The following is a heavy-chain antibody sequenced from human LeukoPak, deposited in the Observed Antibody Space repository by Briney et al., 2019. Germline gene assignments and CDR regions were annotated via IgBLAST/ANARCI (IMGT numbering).Heavy chain of an antibody. J-gene: IGHJ3*02. D-gene: IGHD6-19*01. Sequence: GGSLRLSCAASGFTFSTYWMHWVRQAPGKGLLWVSFINNDGSTTSYAASVRGRFTISRDNAKNTLYLQMNSLRAEDTAVYYCANSISVAGTYAFNIWGQGTMVTVSS. CDR1: GFTFSTYW. V-gene: IGHV3-74*01. CDR3: ANSISVAGTYAFNI. CDR2: INNDGSTT.